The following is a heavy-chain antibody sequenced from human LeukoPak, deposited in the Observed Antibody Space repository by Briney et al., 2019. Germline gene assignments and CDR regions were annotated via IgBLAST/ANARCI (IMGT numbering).Heavy chain of an antibody. V-gene: IGHV3-30*18. D-gene: IGHD3-10*01. Sequence: GGSLRLSCAVSGFTFNTCGIHWVRQTTGKGLEWVALISYDGSNKYYADSVKGRFTISRDNSKNTLYLQMDSLRAEDTAVYYCAKDKSGMAYYFDFWGQGTLVTVSS. CDR2: ISYDGSNK. CDR3: AKDKSGMAYYFDF. CDR1: GFTFNTCG. J-gene: IGHJ4*02.